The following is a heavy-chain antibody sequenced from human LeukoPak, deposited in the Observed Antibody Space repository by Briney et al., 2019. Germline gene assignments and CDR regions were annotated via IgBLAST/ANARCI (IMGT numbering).Heavy chain of an antibody. CDR2: IYSSGNT. CDR3: AGKGISAMAAAFDY. CDR1: GGSISSYY. Sequence: SETLSLTCTVSGGSISSYYWSWIRQPAGKGLEWIGRIYSSGNTNYNPSLKSRVTMSVDTSKNQFSLKLSSVTAADTAVYYCAGKGISAMAAAFDYWGQGTLVTVSS. D-gene: IGHD6-25*01. J-gene: IGHJ4*02. V-gene: IGHV4-4*07.